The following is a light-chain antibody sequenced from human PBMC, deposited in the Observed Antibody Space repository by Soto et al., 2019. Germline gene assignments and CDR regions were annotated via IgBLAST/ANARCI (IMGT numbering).Light chain of an antibody. CDR3: LQDYNYPRT. Sequence: DIEISQSPSTLFVSVGDSVTIPLRASQSINNWLAWYQQTTGEPPTLLIYDASNLESGVPSRFRGSGSGTEFTLTISSLQPEDFATYYCLQDYNYPRTFGQGTKVDI. J-gene: IGKJ1*01. CDR1: QSINNW. V-gene: IGKV1-5*01. CDR2: DAS.